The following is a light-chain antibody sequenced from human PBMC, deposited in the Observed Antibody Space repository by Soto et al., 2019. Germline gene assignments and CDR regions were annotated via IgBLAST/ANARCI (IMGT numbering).Light chain of an antibody. CDR1: QSVSSY. CDR3: HQRSNLWT. V-gene: IGKV3-11*01. CDR2: DAS. J-gene: IGKJ1*01. Sequence: EIVLTQSPATLSLSPGERATLSCRASQSVSSYLAWYQQKPGQAPRLLIYDASNRATGIPARFSGSGSGTAFTLTISSLEPEDFAVYYCHQRSNLWTFGQGTKVEIK.